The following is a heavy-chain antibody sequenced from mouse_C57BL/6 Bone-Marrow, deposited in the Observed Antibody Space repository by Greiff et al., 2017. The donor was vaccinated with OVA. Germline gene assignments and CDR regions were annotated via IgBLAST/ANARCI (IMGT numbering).Heavy chain of an antibody. CDR2: IYPRSGNT. J-gene: IGHJ2*01. Sequence: QVQLQQSGAELARPGASVKLSCKASGYTFTSYGISWVKQRTGQGLEWIGEIYPRSGNTYYNEKFKGKATLTADKSSSTAYMELRSLTSEDSAVYFCARRGYGQYYFDYWGQGTTLTVSS. CDR3: ARRGYGQYYFDY. CDR1: GYTFTSYG. D-gene: IGHD1-2*01. V-gene: IGHV1-81*01.